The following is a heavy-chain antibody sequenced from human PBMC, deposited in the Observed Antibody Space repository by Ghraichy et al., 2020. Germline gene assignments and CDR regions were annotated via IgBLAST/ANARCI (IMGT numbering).Heavy chain of an antibody. Sequence: GGSLRLSCAASGFTFSSYGMHWVRQAPGKGLEWVAVISYDGSNKYYADSVKGRFTISRDNSKNTLYLQMNSLRAEDTAVYYCAKGLQQWLVVIDYWGQGTLVTVSS. V-gene: IGHV3-30*18. CDR3: AKGLQQWLVVIDY. CDR2: ISYDGSNK. D-gene: IGHD6-19*01. J-gene: IGHJ4*02. CDR1: GFTFSSYG.